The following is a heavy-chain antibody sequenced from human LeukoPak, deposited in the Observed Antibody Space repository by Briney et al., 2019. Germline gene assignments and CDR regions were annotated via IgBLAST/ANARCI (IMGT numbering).Heavy chain of an antibody. Sequence: GESLKISCKGSGYSFTSYWIGWVRQMPGKGLEWMGIIYPGDSDTRYSPSFQGQVTISADKSISTAYLQWSSLKASDTAMYYWLSYYYDSSGYYYEADAFDIWGQGTMVTVSS. J-gene: IGHJ3*02. V-gene: IGHV5-51*01. D-gene: IGHD3-22*01. CDR2: IYPGDSDT. CDR1: GYSFTSYW. CDR3: LSYYYDSSGYYYEADAFDI.